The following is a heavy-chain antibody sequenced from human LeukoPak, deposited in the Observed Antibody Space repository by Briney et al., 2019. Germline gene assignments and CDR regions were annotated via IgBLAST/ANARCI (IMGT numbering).Heavy chain of an antibody. Sequence: GGSLRLSCAASGFIFSSYVMNWVRQAPGKGLEWVSGISGDGKSTYYADSVKGRFTISRDNSKNTLFLQMNSLRAEDTALYYCATQVLNPYYYYSAMDVWGQGTTVTVSS. CDR2: ISGDGKST. V-gene: IGHV3-23*01. CDR1: GFIFSSYV. J-gene: IGHJ6*02. CDR3: ATQVLNPYYYYSAMDV. D-gene: IGHD4/OR15-4a*01.